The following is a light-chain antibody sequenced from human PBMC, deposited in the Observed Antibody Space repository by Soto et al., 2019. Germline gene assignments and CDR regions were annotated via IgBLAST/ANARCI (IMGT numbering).Light chain of an antibody. Sequence: QSVLTQPASVSGSPGQSITISCTGTNSDVGNYNHVSWYQQHPGKAPKLMIYEVSKRPSGVSNRFSGSKSANTASLTISGLQAEDEAVYYCCSFARSSTWVFGGGTKVTVL. CDR1: NSDVGNYNH. V-gene: IGLV2-23*02. CDR3: CSFARSSTWV. CDR2: EVS. J-gene: IGLJ3*02.